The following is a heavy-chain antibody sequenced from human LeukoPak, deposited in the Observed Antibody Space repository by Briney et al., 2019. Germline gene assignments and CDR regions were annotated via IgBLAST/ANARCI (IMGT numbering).Heavy chain of an antibody. CDR2: ISGSDGRT. Sequence: PGGSLRLSCAVSRFTFSNYAMSWVRQAPGKGLEWVSAISGSDGRTYYADSVRGRFTISRDNSKNTVYLQMNSLRAEDTAVYYCAKDPYGTRYFDYWGQGTLVTVSS. V-gene: IGHV3-23*01. D-gene: IGHD2-2*01. CDR1: RFTFSNYA. J-gene: IGHJ4*02. CDR3: AKDPYGTRYFDY.